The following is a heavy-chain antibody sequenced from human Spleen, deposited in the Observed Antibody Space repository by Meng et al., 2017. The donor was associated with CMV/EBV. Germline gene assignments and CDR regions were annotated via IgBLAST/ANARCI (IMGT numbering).Heavy chain of an antibody. D-gene: IGHD4-23*01. CDR3: SRDATRWSGPFGNHYYSGLEV. J-gene: IGHJ6*02. CDR2: INPNSGGT. Sequence: ASVKVSCKTSGFTFTDYYFHWVRQAPVQGLEWMGWINPNSGGTKNAQKFQGRVTMTRDTSTSTAYMDLSRLRSDDTAVYYCSRDATRWSGPFGNHYYSGLEVWGQGTTVTVSS. V-gene: IGHV1-2*02. CDR1: GFTFTDYY.